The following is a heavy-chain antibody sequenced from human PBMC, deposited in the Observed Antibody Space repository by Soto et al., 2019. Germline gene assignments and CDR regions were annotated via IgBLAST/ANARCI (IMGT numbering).Heavy chain of an antibody. V-gene: IGHV2-70*01. CDR3: ARSIAATNWFDP. J-gene: IGHJ5*02. D-gene: IGHD6-6*01. CDR2: IDWDDDK. Sequence: SGPTLVNPTQTLTLTCTFSGFSLSTSGMCVSWIRQPPGKALEWLALIDWDDDKYYSTSLKTRLTISKDTSKNQVVLTMTNMDPVDTAAYYCARSIAATNWFDPWGQGTLVTVSS. CDR1: GFSLSTSGMC.